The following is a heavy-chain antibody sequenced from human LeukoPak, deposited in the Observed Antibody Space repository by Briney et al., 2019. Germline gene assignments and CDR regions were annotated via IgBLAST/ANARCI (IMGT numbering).Heavy chain of an antibody. V-gene: IGHV3-33*06. D-gene: IGHD3-16*01. CDR1: GFTFSSYG. CDR2: IWNDGSKS. CDR3: AKDPIW. Sequence: SGGSLRLSCAASGFTFSSYGMHWVRQAPGKGLEWVAVIWNDGSKSNYPDSVKGRFTISRDDSKNTLFLQMNSLRAEDTAVYYCAKDPIWWGQGTLVTVSS. J-gene: IGHJ4*02.